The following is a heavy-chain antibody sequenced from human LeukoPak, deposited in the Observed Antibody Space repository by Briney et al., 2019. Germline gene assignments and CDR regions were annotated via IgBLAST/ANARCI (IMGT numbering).Heavy chain of an antibody. Sequence: GGSLRLSCAASGFTFTDHYMVWLRPAPGKGLEWVGSIRNKAKRYTPDYAASVNGRFTLSREDSKNSLYLQMNSLKTEDTAVYYCARDDGYGYGYWGQGTLVTVSS. CDR1: GFTFTDHY. J-gene: IGHJ4*02. CDR2: IRNKAKRYTP. CDR3: ARDDGYGYGY. D-gene: IGHD5-18*01. V-gene: IGHV3-72*01.